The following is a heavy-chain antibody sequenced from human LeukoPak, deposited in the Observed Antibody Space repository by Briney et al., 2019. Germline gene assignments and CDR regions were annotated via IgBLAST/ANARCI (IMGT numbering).Heavy chain of an antibody. Sequence: VASVKVSCKASGGTFSSYAISWVRQAPGQGLEWMGGIIPIFGTANYAQKFQGRVTITADKSTSTAYMELSSLRSEDTAVYYRARVGTEVDYFDYWGQGTLVTVSS. CDR1: GGTFSSYA. CDR2: IIPIFGTA. CDR3: ARVGTEVDYFDY. D-gene: IGHD1-1*01. J-gene: IGHJ4*02. V-gene: IGHV1-69*06.